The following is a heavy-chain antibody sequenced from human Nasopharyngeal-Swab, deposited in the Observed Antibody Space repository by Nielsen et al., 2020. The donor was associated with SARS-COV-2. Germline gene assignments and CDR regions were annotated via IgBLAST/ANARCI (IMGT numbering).Heavy chain of an antibody. CDR1: GGSISSYY. D-gene: IGHD3-3*01. CDR2: IYYNGST. J-gene: IGHJ4*02. V-gene: IGHV4-59*08. CDR3: ARHVSTTIFGVVIISYFDY. Sequence: SETLSLTCTVSGGSISSYYWNWIRQPPGKGLEWIGYIYYNGSTNYNPSLKSRITISVDTSENQFSLKLSSVTAADTAVYYCARHVSTTIFGVVIISYFDYWGQGTLVTVSS.